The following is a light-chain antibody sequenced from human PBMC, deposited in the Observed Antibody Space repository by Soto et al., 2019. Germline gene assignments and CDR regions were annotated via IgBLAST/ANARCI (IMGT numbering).Light chain of an antibody. V-gene: IGLV2-14*01. J-gene: IGLJ2*01. CDR1: SSDVGGYNY. CDR2: DVS. Sequence: QSALTQPASVSGSPGQSITISCTGTSSDVGGYNYVSWYQQHPGKAPKLMIYDVSNRTSGVSNRFSGSKSGNTASLTISGLQAEDEADYYCSSYTSSSIVVFGGGTQLTVL. CDR3: SSYTSSSIVV.